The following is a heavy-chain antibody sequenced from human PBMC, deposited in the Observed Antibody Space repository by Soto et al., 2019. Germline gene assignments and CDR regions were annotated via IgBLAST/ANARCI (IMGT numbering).Heavy chain of an antibody. V-gene: IGHV5-51*01. D-gene: IGHD3-16*02. CDR2: IYPGDSDT. CDR1: GYSFTSYW. J-gene: IGHJ4*02. Sequence: PGESLKISCKGSGYSFTSYWIGWVRQMPGKGLEWMGIIYPGDSDTRYSPSFQGQVTISADKSISTAYLQWSSLKASDTAMYYCARPTITFGGVIAPFDYWGQGTLVTVSS. CDR3: ARPTITFGGVIAPFDY.